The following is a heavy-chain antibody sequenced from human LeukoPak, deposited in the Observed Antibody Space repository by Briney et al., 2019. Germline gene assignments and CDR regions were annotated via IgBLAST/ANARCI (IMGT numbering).Heavy chain of an antibody. CDR3: ARVGRYYYGSGSYYLDY. J-gene: IGHJ4*02. D-gene: IGHD3-10*01. Sequence: PSETLSLTCSVSGDSISIYYWSWIRQPPGKGLEWIGYIYNSGSTNYNPSLKSRVTISVDTSKNQFSLKLSSVTAADTAVYYCARVGRYYYGSGSYYLDYWGQGTLVTVSS. CDR2: IYNSGST. CDR1: GDSISIYY. V-gene: IGHV4-59*08.